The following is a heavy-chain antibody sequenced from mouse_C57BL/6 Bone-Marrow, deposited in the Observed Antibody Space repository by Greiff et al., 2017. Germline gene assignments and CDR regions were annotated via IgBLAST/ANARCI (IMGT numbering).Heavy chain of an antibody. D-gene: IGHD1-1*01. CDR2: IFPGSGST. J-gene: IGHJ4*01. CDR3: ARFITTVVATEPYYAMDY. CDR1: GYTFTDYY. V-gene: IGHV1-75*01. Sequence: VKLMESGPELVKPGASVKISCKASGYTFTDYYINWVKQRPGQGLEWIGWIFPGSGSTYYNEKFKGKATLTVDKSSSTAYMLLSSLTSEDSAVYFCARFITTVVATEPYYAMDYWGQGTSVTVSS.